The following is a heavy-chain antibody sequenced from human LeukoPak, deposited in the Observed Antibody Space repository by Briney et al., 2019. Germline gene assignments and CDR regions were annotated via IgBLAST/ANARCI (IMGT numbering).Heavy chain of an antibody. D-gene: IGHD3-3*01. V-gene: IGHV1-2*06. CDR1: GYTFTGYY. J-gene: IGHJ6*02. CDR3: ARGLGENYGMDV. Sequence: ASVKVSCKASGYTFTGYYMHWVRQAPGQGLEWMGRINPNSGGTNYARKFQGRVTMTRDTSISTAYMELSRLRSDDTAVYYCARGLGENYGMDVWGQGTTVTVSS. CDR2: INPNSGGT.